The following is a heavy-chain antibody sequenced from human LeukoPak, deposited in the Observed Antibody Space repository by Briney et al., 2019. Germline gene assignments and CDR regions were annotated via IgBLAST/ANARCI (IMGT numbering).Heavy chain of an antibody. CDR2: MSHSGST. V-gene: IGHV4-38-2*02. Sequence: KPSETLSLTCAVSGYSIGSGYHWGWIRQPPGKGLEWIGSMSHSGSTYYNPSLKSRVTISVDTSKNQFSVKLSSVTAADTAVYYCARDRGYLDGFDIWGQGTMVTVSS. CDR1: GYSIGSGYH. J-gene: IGHJ3*02. CDR3: ARDRGYLDGFDI. D-gene: IGHD3-10*01.